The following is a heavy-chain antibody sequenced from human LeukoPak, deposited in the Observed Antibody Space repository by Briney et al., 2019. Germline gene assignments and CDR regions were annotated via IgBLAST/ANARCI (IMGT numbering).Heavy chain of an antibody. Sequence: GGSLRLSCAASGFTLSNYWMHWVRQAPGKGLVWVSRMNSDGRTTNYADSVKGRFTISRDNARSTLYLQMNSLRVDDTAVYYCATGGRYYLDNWGQGTLVTVSS. CDR2: MNSDGRTT. V-gene: IGHV3-74*01. CDR3: ATGGRYYLDN. CDR1: GFTLSNYW. J-gene: IGHJ4*02.